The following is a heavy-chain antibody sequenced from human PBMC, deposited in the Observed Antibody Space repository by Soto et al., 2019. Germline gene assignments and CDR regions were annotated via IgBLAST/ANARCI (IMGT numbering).Heavy chain of an antibody. J-gene: IGHJ4*02. CDR3: ARVDSSGYYAN. CDR1: GFTFSTYD. D-gene: IGHD3-22*01. V-gene: IGHV3-13*05. CDR2: IGTAGDP. Sequence: LRLSCAASGFTFSTYDMHWVRQATGKGLEWVSAIGTAGDPYYPGSVKGRFTISRENAKNSLYLQMNSLRAGDTAVYYCARVDSSGYYANWGQGTLVTVSS.